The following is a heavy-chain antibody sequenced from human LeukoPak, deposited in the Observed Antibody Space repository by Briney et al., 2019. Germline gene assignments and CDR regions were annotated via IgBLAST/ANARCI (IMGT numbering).Heavy chain of an antibody. V-gene: IGHV4-34*01. CDR1: GGSFSCYY. CDR3: AGRRAVVVLH. D-gene: IGHD3-22*01. CDR2: INHSGST. J-gene: IGHJ4*02. Sequence: SETLSLTCAVYGGSFSCYYWSCIRQPPGNGLEWIGEINHSGSTNYNPSLKSRVTISVDTSKNQFSLKLSSVTAADTAVYYCAGRRAVVVLHWGQGTLVTVSS.